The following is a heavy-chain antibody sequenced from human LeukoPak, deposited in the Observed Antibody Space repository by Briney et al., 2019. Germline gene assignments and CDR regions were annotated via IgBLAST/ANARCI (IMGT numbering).Heavy chain of an antibody. CDR1: GFTFSSYA. J-gene: IGHJ4*02. V-gene: IGHV3-30*04. D-gene: IGHD3-10*01. Sequence: GGSLRLSCAASGFTFSSYAMHWVRQAPGKGLEWVAVISYDGSNKYYADSVKGRFTISRDNSKNTLYLQMNSLRAEDTAVYYCARERWFGDSAFDYWGQGTLATVSS. CDR3: ARERWFGDSAFDY. CDR2: ISYDGSNK.